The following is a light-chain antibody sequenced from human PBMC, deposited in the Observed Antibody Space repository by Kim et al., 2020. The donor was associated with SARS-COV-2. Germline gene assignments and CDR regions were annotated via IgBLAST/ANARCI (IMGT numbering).Light chain of an antibody. CDR3: NSWTSSNTFV. J-gene: IGLJ1*01. Sequence: GQSVTISCTGTSSDVGDYNRVSWYQQSPGTAPKLIIYEVSHRPSGVPERFSGSKSGNTASLTISGLQAEDEVDYYCNSWTSSNTFVFGTGTKVTVL. V-gene: IGLV2-18*02. CDR1: SSDVGDYNR. CDR2: EVS.